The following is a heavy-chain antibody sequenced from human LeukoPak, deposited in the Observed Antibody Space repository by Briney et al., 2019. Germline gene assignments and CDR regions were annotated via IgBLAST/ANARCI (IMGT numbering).Heavy chain of an antibody. CDR1: GGSISSSSYY. CDR2: IYYSGST. CDR3: ARDHRSGATTDRFDY. D-gene: IGHD1-26*01. J-gene: IGHJ4*02. V-gene: IGHV4-39*07. Sequence: KPSETLSLTCTVSGGSISSSSYYWGWIRQPPGKGLEWIGSIYYSGSTYYNPSLKSRVTISVDTSKNQFSLKLSSVTAADTAVYYCARDHRSGATTDRFDYWGQGTLVTVSS.